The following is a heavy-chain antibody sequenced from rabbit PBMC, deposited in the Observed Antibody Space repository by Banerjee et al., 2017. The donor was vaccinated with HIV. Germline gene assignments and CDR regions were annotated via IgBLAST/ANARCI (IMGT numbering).Heavy chain of an antibody. CDR3: ARDLSSSGWSGFAL. J-gene: IGHJ6*01. V-gene: IGHV1S40*01. Sequence: QSLEESGGDLVKPGASLTLTCTASGFSFSSNYWICWVRQAPGKGLEWIGCINTGSSGSTYYASWAKGRFSISRGTSLNTVTLQMTSLTAADTAPYFCARDLSSSGWSGFALWGPGTLVTVS. CDR1: GFSFSSNYW. D-gene: IGHD4-1*01. CDR2: INTGSSGST.